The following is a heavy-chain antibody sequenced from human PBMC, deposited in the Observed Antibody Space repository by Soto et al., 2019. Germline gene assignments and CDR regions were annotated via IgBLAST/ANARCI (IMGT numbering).Heavy chain of an antibody. J-gene: IGHJ3*02. D-gene: IGHD1-26*01. CDR1: GFTVSSNY. Sequence: GGSLRLSCAASGFTVSSNYMSWVRQAPGKGLEWVSVIYSGGSTYYADSVKGRFTISRDNSKNTLYLQMNSLRAEDTAVYYCAREIIVGATRALDIWGQGTMVTVSS. CDR2: IYSGGST. V-gene: IGHV3-66*01. CDR3: AREIIVGATRALDI.